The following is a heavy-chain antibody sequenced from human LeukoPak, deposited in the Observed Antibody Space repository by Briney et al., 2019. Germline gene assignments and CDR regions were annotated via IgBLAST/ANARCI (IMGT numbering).Heavy chain of an antibody. CDR2: INHSGST. CDR1: GGSFSGYY. D-gene: IGHD5-18*01. J-gene: IGHJ4*02. Sequence: SETLSLTCAVYGGSFSGYYWSWIRQPPGKGLEWIGEINHSGSTNYNPSLKSRVTISVDTSKNQFSLKLSSVTAADTAVYYCARLGGIQLNYWGQGTLVTVSS. V-gene: IGHV4-34*01. CDR3: ARLGGIQLNY.